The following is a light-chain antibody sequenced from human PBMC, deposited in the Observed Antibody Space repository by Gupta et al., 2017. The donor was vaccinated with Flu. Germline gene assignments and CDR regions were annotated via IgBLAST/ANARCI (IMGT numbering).Light chain of an antibody. CDR1: QNINNY. V-gene: IGKV1-39*01. CDR2: ETS. CDR3: QQSDTTPLT. Sequence: DIQMTQSPSSASASVGDRLTITCRASQNINNYLNWYQQKQGKAPKLLVFETSNLQSGVPPRFSGSGSGTNFILTISRLQAEDVATYYCQQSDTTPLTFGGGTRVEIK. J-gene: IGKJ4*01.